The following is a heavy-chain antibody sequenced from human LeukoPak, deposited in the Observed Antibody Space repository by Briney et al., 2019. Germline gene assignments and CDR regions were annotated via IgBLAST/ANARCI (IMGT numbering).Heavy chain of an antibody. CDR1: GYTFTGYY. Sequence: ASVKVSCKASGYTFTGYYMHWVRQAPGQGLEWMGVINPSSGGTSYPQKFQGRVTMTRDTSTSTVYMELSSLRSEDTAVYYCARDVVGATTDTFDYWGQGTLVTVSS. J-gene: IGHJ4*02. V-gene: IGHV1-46*01. CDR2: INPSSGGT. CDR3: ARDVVGATTDTFDY. D-gene: IGHD1-26*01.